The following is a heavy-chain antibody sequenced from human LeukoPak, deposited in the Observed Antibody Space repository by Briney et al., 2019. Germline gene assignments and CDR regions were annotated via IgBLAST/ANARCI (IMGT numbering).Heavy chain of an antibody. J-gene: IGHJ3*02. V-gene: IGHV4-38-2*02. CDR1: GYSISSGYY. D-gene: IGHD3-9*01. CDR2: IYHSGST. Sequence: SGTLSLTCTVSGYSISSGYYWGWIRQPPGKGLEWIGSIYHSGSTYYNPSLKSRVTISVDTSKNQFSLKLSSVTAADTAVYYCATTGIHNYDILTGYHPPPFDIWGQGTMVTVSS. CDR3: ATTGIHNYDILTGYHPPPFDI.